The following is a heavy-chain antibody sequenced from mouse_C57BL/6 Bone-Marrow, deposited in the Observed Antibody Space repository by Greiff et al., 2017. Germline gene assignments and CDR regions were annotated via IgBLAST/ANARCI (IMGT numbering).Heavy chain of an antibody. Sequence: VKVVESGAELARPGASVKLSCKASGYTFTSYGISWVKQRTGQGLEWIGEIYPRSGNTYYNEKFKGKATLTADKSSSTAYMELRSLTSEDSAVYFCARWSSNYFAYWGQGTLVTVSA. CDR2: IYPRSGNT. J-gene: IGHJ3*01. V-gene: IGHV1-81*01. CDR1: GYTFTSYG. D-gene: IGHD2-5*01. CDR3: ARWSSNYFAY.